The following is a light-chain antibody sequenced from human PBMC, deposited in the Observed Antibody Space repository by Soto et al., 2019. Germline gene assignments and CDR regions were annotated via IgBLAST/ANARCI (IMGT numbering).Light chain of an antibody. J-gene: IGKJ1*01. V-gene: IGKV1-5*03. CDR1: QTIDKC. CDR2: KAS. CDR3: QQYNRFSWT. Sequence: DIQMTQSPSTLSASVGDRVTITCRASQTIDKCLAWYQQKPGKAPKLLIYKASILHSGVPSRFSGSGSGTEFTLTITSLQPDDVGSYFCQQYNRFSWTFGQGTKVEIK.